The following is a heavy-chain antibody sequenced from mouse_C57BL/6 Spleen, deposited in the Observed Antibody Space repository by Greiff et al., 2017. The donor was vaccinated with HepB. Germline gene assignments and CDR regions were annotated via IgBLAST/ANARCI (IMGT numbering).Heavy chain of an antibody. D-gene: IGHD1-1*01. Sequence: QVQLQQSGAELARPGASVKMSCKASGYTFTSYTMHWVKQRPGQGLEWIGYINPSSGYTKYNQKFKDKATLTADKSSSTAYMQLSSLTSEDSAVYSCARTTVVATDYWGQSTTLTVSS. V-gene: IGHV1-4*01. J-gene: IGHJ2*01. CDR3: ARTTVVATDY. CDR2: INPSSGYT. CDR1: GYTFTSYT.